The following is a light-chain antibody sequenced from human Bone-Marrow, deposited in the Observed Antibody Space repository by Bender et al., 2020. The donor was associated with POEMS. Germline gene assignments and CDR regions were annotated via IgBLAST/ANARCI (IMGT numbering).Light chain of an antibody. CDR2: EAT. J-gene: IGLJ1*01. V-gene: IGLV2-8*01. CDR1: SSDVGSYNL. Sequence: QSALTQPASASGSPGQSITISCTGTSSDVGSYNLVSWYQQSPGTSPKLIIYEATKRPSGVPDRFSGSKSGNTASLTVSGLQAEDEADYYCTSYAGSNTFVFGTGTKVTVL. CDR3: TSYAGSNTFV.